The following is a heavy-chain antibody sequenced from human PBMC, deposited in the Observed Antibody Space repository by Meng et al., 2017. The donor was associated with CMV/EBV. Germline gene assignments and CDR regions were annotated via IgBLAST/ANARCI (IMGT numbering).Heavy chain of an antibody. D-gene: IGHD3-3*01. J-gene: IGHJ6*02. CDR2: IYSGGST. CDR1: GFTVSSNY. V-gene: IGHV3-53*01. CDR3: ARDLPLGYDFWSGYTYGMDV. Sequence: GGSLRLSCAASGFTVSSNYMSWVRQAPGKGLEWVSVIYSGGSTYYADSVKGRFTISRDNSKNTLYLQMNSLRAEDTAVYYCARDLPLGYDFWSGYTYGMDVWGQGTTVPSP.